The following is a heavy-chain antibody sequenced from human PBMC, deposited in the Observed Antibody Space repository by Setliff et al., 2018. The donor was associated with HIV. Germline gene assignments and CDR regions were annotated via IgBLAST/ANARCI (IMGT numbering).Heavy chain of an antibody. Sequence: PSETLSLTCTVSGGSIITSSHFWGWVRQPPGKGLEWIGYIYHSGITYYNPSLKSRVTISLDTSKNQFSLKLSSVTAADTAVYYCARGIAAAEGYFDYWGQGTLVTVS. CDR3: ARGIAAAEGYFDY. J-gene: IGHJ4*02. D-gene: IGHD6-13*01. CDR2: IYHSGIT. V-gene: IGHV4-31*03. CDR1: GGSIITSSHF.